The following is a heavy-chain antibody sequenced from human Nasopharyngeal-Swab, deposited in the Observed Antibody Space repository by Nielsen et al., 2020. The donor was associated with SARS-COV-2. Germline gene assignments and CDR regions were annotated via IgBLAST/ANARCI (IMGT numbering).Heavy chain of an antibody. V-gene: IGHV3-33*01. D-gene: IGHD3-22*01. CDR2: IWYDGTDN. Sequence: GGALRLSCAAAGLTFSTDGMHWVRQAPGKGLEWVALIWYDGTDNYYADSVKGRFTISRDNSKNPLYLQMNSLRAEDTAVYYCARGEGVQASAYYDSSGYFPFDYWGQGTLVTVSS. CDR1: GLTFSTDG. CDR3: ARGEGVQASAYYDSSGYFPFDY. J-gene: IGHJ4*02.